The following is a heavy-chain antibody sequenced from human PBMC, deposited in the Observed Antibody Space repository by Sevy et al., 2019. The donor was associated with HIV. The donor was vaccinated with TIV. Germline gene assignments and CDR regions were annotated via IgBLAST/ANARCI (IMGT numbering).Heavy chain of an antibody. Sequence: SETLSLTCNVSGGSISSSRHYWGWIRQSPGKSLEWIGSRFYSGGAYYNPSLQSRVTMSVDTSKNQFSLNVNSVTAADTAVYYCARHPLGIWFDLWGQGILVTVSS. CDR1: GGSISSSRHY. V-gene: IGHV4-39*01. J-gene: IGHJ5*02. CDR2: RFYSGGA. CDR3: ARHPLGIWFDL. D-gene: IGHD3-16*01.